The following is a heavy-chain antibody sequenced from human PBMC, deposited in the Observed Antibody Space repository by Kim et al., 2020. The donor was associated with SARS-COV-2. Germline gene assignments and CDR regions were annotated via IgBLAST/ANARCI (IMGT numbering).Heavy chain of an antibody. V-gene: IGHV4-39*07. D-gene: IGHD1-26*01. J-gene: IGHJ1*01. Sequence: NPSLKSRVTISVDTSKNQFSLKLSSVTAADTAVYYCARIQVGATKYFQHWGQGTLVTVSS. CDR3: ARIQVGATKYFQH.